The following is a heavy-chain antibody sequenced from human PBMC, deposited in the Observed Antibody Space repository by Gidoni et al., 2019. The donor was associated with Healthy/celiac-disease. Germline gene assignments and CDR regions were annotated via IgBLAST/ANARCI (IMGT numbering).Heavy chain of an antibody. V-gene: IGHV4-34*01. CDR3: ARGPIFGDY. Sequence: QVQLQQWGAGLLKPSETLSLTCDVYGGSFSGYYWSWIRQPPGKGLEWIGEINHSGSTNYNPSLKSRVTISVDTSKNQFSLKLSSVTAADTAVYYCARGPIFGDYWGQGTLITVSS. D-gene: IGHD3-3*01. CDR2: INHSGST. CDR1: GGSFSGYY. J-gene: IGHJ4*02.